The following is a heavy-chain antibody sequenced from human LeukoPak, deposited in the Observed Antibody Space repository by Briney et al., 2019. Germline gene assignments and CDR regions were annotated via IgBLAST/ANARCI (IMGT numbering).Heavy chain of an antibody. V-gene: IGHV3-30*04. Sequence: GSLRLSCAASGFTFSSYAMHWVRQAPGKGLEWVAVISYDGSNKYYADSVKGRFTISRDNSKNTLYLQMNSLRAEDTAVYYCARDLRGLHAFDIWGQGTMVTVSS. D-gene: IGHD3-10*01. CDR1: GFTFSSYA. J-gene: IGHJ3*02. CDR3: ARDLRGLHAFDI. CDR2: ISYDGSNK.